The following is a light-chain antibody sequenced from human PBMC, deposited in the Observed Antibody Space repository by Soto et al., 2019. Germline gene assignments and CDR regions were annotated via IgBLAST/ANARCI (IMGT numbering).Light chain of an antibody. J-gene: IGKJ4*01. CDR1: QGIAPY. V-gene: IGKV1-27*01. CDR3: QKYNSAPLT. Sequence: DVQMTQSPPSLSASVGDRVTITCRASQGIAPYLAWFQQKPGKVPKLLIYAASTLQSGVPSRFSGSGSGTEFTLTISSLQPEDVATYYCQKYNSAPLTFGGGTKVEIK. CDR2: AAS.